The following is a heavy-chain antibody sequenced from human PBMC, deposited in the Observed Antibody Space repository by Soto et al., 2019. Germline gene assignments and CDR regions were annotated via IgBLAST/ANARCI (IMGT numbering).Heavy chain of an antibody. V-gene: IGHV1-2*02. Sequence: ASVKVSCKASGYTFTGYYMHWVRQAPGQGLEWMGWINPNSGGTNYAQKFQGRVTMTRDTSISTAYMELSRLRSDDTAVYYCARGKGSSWYLFNHWGQGTLVTVSS. CDR1: GYTFTGYY. CDR3: ARGKGSSWYLFNH. J-gene: IGHJ4*02. D-gene: IGHD6-13*01. CDR2: INPNSGGT.